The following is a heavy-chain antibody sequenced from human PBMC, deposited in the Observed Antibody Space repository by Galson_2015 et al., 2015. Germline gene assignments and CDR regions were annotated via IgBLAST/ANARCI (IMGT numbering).Heavy chain of an antibody. V-gene: IGHV3-48*04. CDR3: ARDPLAVVVPAANFDY. Sequence: SLRLSCAASGFTFSSSSMNWVRQAPGKGLEWVSYISSRSSAMYYADSVKGRFTISRDNAKNSLYLQMNSLRTEDTAVYYCARDPLAVVVPAANFDYWGQGTLVTVSS. CDR1: GFTFSSSS. CDR2: ISSRSSAM. D-gene: IGHD2-2*01. J-gene: IGHJ4*02.